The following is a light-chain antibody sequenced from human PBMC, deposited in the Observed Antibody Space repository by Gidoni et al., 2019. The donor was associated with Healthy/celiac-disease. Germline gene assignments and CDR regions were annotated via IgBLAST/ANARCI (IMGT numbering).Light chain of an antibody. CDR2: TTS. J-gene: IGKJ1*01. CDR1: QTLRKNY. V-gene: IGKV3-20*01. Sequence: EIVLAQSPGTLSLSPGERAILSCRASQTLRKNYLAWYQQKPGQSPRLLIYTTSTRAIGIPDRFSGSGSGTDFTLTISRLEPEDFAMYYCQQYGSSPATFGQGTKVESK. CDR3: QQYGSSPAT.